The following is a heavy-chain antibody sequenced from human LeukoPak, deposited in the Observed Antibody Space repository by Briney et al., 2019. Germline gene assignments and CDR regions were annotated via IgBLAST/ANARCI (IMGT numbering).Heavy chain of an antibody. Sequence: GESLKISCKGSGYSFTSYRIGWVRQMPGKGLEWMGIIYPGDSDTRYSPSFQGQVTISADKSISTAYLQWSSLKASDTAMYYCARRPATYGSGSYYGDYWGQGTLVTVSS. D-gene: IGHD3-10*01. CDR1: GYSFTSYR. CDR2: IYPGDSDT. CDR3: ARRPATYGSGSYYGDY. V-gene: IGHV5-51*01. J-gene: IGHJ4*02.